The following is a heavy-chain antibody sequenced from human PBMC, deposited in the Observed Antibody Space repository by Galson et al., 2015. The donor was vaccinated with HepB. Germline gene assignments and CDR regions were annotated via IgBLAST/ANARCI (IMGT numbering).Heavy chain of an antibody. Sequence: SVKVSCKASGYTFTGYYIHWVRQAPGQGLEWMGWINPNSGGTNYAQKFQGWVTMTRDTSISTAYMELSRLRSDDTAVYYCARDSSPYYYDSSGQRDDAFEIWGQGTLVTVSS. CDR3: ARDSSPYYYDSSGQRDDAFEI. J-gene: IGHJ3*02. CDR2: INPNSGGT. CDR1: GYTFTGYY. V-gene: IGHV1-2*04. D-gene: IGHD3-22*01.